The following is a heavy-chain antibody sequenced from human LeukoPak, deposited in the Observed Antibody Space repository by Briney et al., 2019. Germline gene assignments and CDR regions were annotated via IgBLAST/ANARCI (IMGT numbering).Heavy chain of an antibody. J-gene: IGHJ3*02. D-gene: IGHD5-18*01. CDR2: IYPGDSDT. Sequence: GESLQISCKGSGYSFTSYWIGWVRQMPGKGLEWMGIIYPGDSDTRYSPSFQGQVTISADKSISTAYLQWSSLKASDTAMYYCVTDTAMLSDAFDIWGQGTMVTVSS. CDR1: GYSFTSYW. V-gene: IGHV5-51*01. CDR3: VTDTAMLSDAFDI.